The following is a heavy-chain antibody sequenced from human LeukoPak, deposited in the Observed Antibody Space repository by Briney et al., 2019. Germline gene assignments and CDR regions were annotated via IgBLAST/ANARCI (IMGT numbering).Heavy chain of an antibody. J-gene: IGHJ4*02. CDR1: GFTFSDYA. D-gene: IGHD3-10*01. CDR2: ISYDGSKK. V-gene: IGHV3-30*04. Sequence: PGGSLRLSCAASGFTFSDYAMHWLRQVPGKGLEWVAVISYDGSKKYYADSVKGRFTISRDNSKNTLYLQMNSLRAEDTAVYYCAGRGSGSYFDYWGRGTLVTVSS. CDR3: AGRGSGSYFDY.